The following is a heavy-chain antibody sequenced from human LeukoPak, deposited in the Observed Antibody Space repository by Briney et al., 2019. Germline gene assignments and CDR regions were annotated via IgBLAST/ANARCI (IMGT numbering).Heavy chain of an antibody. D-gene: IGHD3-22*01. CDR3: AKEDYDSSGFAFGC. Sequence: PGGSLRLSCAASGFTFSNYAIYWVRQAPGKGLEWVSAISGRGDNTYYADSVKGRFTISRDNSKNTLSLQMNSLRAEDTAVYYCAKEDYDSSGFAFGCWGQGTLVTVSS. CDR2: ISGRGDNT. V-gene: IGHV3-23*01. CDR1: GFTFSNYA. J-gene: IGHJ4*02.